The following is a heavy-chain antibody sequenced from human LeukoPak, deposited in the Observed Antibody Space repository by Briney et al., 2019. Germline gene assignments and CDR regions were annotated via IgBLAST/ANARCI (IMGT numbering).Heavy chain of an antibody. D-gene: IGHD6-13*01. V-gene: IGHV4-61*08. CDR2: IYYSGST. CDR3: ARARYSSSWACDY. Sequence: SSETLSLTCTVSGGSISSGDYYWSWIRQPPGKGPEWIGYIYYSGSTNYNPSLKSRVTISVDTSKNQFSLKLSSVTAADTAVYYCARARYSSSWACDYWGQGTLVTVSS. J-gene: IGHJ4*02. CDR1: GGSISSGDYY.